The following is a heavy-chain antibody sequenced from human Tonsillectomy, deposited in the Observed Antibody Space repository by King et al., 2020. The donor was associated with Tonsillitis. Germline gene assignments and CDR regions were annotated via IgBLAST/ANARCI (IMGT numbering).Heavy chain of an antibody. CDR2: IKPKTEGGTT. CDR1: GFTFSNAW. V-gene: IGHV3-15*01. Sequence: VQLVESGGGLIEPGGSLRLSCAASGFTFSNAWMNWVRQAPGKGLEWVGRIKPKTEGGTTDYASPVQGRFTISRDDSKNTLYLQMNSLKTEDTAVYYCTTWGFKVTTTFDYWGQGTLVTVSS. CDR3: TTWGFKVTTTFDY. D-gene: IGHD1-1*01. J-gene: IGHJ4*02.